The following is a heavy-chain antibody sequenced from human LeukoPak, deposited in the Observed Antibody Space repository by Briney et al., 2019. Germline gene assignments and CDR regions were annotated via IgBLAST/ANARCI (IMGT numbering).Heavy chain of an antibody. D-gene: IGHD3-22*01. CDR1: GYTFTSYY. V-gene: IGHV1-2*02. J-gene: IGHJ4*02. CDR2: INPNSGGT. Sequence: ASVKVSCKASGYTFTSYYMHWVRQAPGQGLEWMGWINPNSGGTNYAQKFQGRVTMTRDTSISTAYMELSRLRSDDTAVYYCARDPEFDSSGYYYLSFDYWGQGTLVTVSS. CDR3: ARDPEFDSSGYYYLSFDY.